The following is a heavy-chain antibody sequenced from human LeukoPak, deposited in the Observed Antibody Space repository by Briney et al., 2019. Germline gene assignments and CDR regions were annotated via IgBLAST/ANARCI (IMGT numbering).Heavy chain of an antibody. CDR3: ARGRYGSGSYWSYYYYYMDV. D-gene: IGHD3-10*01. CDR1: GYTFTGYY. CDR2: INPNSGGT. V-gene: IGHV1-2*02. J-gene: IGHJ6*03. Sequence: ASVKVSCKASGYTFTGYYMHWVRQAPGQGLEWMGWINPNSGGTNYAQKFQGRVTMTRDTSISTAYMELSRLRSDDTAVYYCARGRYGSGSYWSYYYYYMDVWGKGTTVTVSS.